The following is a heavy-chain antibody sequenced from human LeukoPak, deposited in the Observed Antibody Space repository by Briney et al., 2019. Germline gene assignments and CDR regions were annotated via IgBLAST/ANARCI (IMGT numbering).Heavy chain of an antibody. CDR1: GYTFTSYG. J-gene: IGHJ6*02. CDR2: ISAYNGNT. Sequence: ASVKVSCKASGYTFTSYGISWVRQAPGQGLEWMGWISAYNGNTNYAQKLQGRVTMTTDTSTSTAYMELRSLRSDDTAVYYCARVDCSSTSCYYYYYYGMDVWGQGTTVTVSS. D-gene: IGHD2-2*01. V-gene: IGHV1-18*01. CDR3: ARVDCSSTSCYYYYYYGMDV.